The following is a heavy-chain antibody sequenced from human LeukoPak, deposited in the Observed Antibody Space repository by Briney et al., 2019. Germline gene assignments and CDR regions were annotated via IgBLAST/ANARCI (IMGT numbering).Heavy chain of an antibody. Sequence: SETLSLTCTVSGGSIGSYFWSWIRQPPGKGLEWIAYMYYSGSTNSNPSLKSRVTISVDTSKNQFSLKLSSVTAADTAVYYCARDGDYGDYFDYWGQGTLVTVSS. V-gene: IGHV4-59*01. CDR2: MYYSGST. D-gene: IGHD4-17*01. CDR1: GGSIGSYF. CDR3: ARDGDYGDYFDY. J-gene: IGHJ4*02.